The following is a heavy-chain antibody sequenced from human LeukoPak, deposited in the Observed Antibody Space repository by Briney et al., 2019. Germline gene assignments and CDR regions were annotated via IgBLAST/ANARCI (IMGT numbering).Heavy chain of an antibody. CDR2: ISGSSGST. CDR1: GFTFSSYA. J-gene: IGHJ3*02. CDR3: AKDSRITMIVVVITLDAFDI. Sequence: GGSLRLSCAASGFTFSSYAMSWVRQAPGKGLEWVSAISGSSGSTYYADSVKGRFTMSRDNSKNTLYLQMNSLRAEDTAVYYCAKDSRITMIVVVITLDAFDIWGQGTMVTVSS. D-gene: IGHD3-22*01. V-gene: IGHV3-23*01.